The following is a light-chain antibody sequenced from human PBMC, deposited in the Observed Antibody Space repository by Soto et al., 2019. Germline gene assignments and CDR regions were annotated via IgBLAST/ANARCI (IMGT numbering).Light chain of an antibody. CDR2: SNN. V-gene: IGLV1-47*02. J-gene: IGLJ2*01. CDR3: ASWDDRLGAVI. CDR1: SSNIGRDT. Sequence: QSVLTQPPSASGTPGQRVIISCSGSSSNIGRDTVNWYRQFPGTAPKLLMHSNNLRPSGVPERISGSKSGTSASLAISGLRSEDEAVYYCASWDDRLGAVIFGGGTKLTVL.